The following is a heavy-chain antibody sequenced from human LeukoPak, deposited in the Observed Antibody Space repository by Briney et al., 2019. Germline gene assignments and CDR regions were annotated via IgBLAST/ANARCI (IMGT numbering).Heavy chain of an antibody. CDR3: ARVPRSYYYYYYLDV. CDR2: IYYSGST. Sequence: SETLSLTCTVSGGSISSYYWSWIRQPPGKGLEWIGYIYYSGSTNYNPSLKSRGTISVDTSKNQFSLNLSSLPAADTAVYYCARVPRSYYYYYYLDVWGKGTTVTVSS. V-gene: IGHV4-59*01. J-gene: IGHJ6*03. CDR1: GGSISSYY.